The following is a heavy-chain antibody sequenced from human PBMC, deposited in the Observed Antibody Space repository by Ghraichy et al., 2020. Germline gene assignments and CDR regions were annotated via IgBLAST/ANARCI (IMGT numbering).Heavy chain of an antibody. CDR1: GGSIDSYY. CDR2: IHYRENT. CDR3: ARKSGSSDAFDI. Sequence: SETLSLTCSLSGGSIDSYYWLWIRQPAGKGLEWIGRIHYRENTKYNPSLTSRVTMSLDMSKNQFSLRLSAVNAADTAMYYCARKSGSSDAFDIWGQGRMAIVSP. J-gene: IGHJ3*02. D-gene: IGHD3-10*01. V-gene: IGHV4-4*07.